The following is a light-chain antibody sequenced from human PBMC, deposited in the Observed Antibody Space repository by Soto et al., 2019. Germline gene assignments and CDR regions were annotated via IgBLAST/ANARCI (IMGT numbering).Light chain of an antibody. CDR1: QSISNF. Sequence: DIQMTQSPSSLSASVGDRVTITCRASQSISNFLNSYQQKPGKAPKLLIYGASTLQSGVPSRFSGGGSGTDFTLTISSLQTEDFATYYCQQTSSTPGYTFAQGTKLEIK. V-gene: IGKV1-39*01. J-gene: IGKJ2*01. CDR3: QQTSSTPGYT. CDR2: GAS.